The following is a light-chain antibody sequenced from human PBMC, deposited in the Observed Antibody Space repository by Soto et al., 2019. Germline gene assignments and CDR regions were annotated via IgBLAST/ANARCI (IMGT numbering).Light chain of an antibody. CDR1: QAISNY. CDR3: HNYNSNPRT. V-gene: IGKV1-27*01. Sequence: DIQMTQSPSSLSAFVGDRVTITCRTTQAISNYVAWFQQKPGQVPKLLIYAVSSLRSGVPSRFSGSGSGTDFHLTINTLQPADVATYYCHNYNSNPRTFGQGTKVEL. CDR2: AVS. J-gene: IGKJ1*01.